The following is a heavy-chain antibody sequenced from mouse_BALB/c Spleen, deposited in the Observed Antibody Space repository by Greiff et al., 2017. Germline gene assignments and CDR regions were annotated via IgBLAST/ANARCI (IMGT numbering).Heavy chain of an antibody. Sequence: VQLQQSGGDLVKPGGSLKLSCAASGFTFSSYGMSWVRQTPDKRLEWVATISSGGSYTYYPDSVKGRFTISRDNAKNTLYLQMSSLKSEDTAMYYCARHDYRYEFAYWGQGTLVTVSA. D-gene: IGHD2-14*01. J-gene: IGHJ3*01. CDR2: ISSGGSYT. CDR3: ARHDYRYEFAY. CDR1: GFTFSSYG. V-gene: IGHV5-6*01.